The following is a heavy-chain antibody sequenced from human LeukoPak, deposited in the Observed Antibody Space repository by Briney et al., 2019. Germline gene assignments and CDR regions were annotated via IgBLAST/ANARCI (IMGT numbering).Heavy chain of an antibody. CDR3: ARDRTHYYDSSGSDY. V-gene: IGHV3-48*03. Sequence: GGSLRLSCAASGFTFSSYEMNWVRQAPGKGLEWVSYISSSGSTIYYADSVKGRFTISRDNAKNSLYLQMNSLRAEDTAVYYCARDRTHYYDSSGSDYWGQGTLVTVSS. D-gene: IGHD3-22*01. CDR2: ISSSGSTI. J-gene: IGHJ4*02. CDR1: GFTFSSYE.